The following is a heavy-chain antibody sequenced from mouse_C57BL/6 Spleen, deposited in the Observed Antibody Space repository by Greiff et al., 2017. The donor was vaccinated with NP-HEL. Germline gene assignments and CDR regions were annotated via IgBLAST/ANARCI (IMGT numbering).Heavy chain of an antibody. CDR3: ASLITDY. CDR1: GYTFTSYW. V-gene: IGHV1-50*01. D-gene: IGHD1-1*01. Sequence: VQLQQSGAELVKPGASVKLSCKASGYTFTSYWMQWVKQRPGQGLEWIGEIDPSDSYTNYNQKFKGKATLTVDTSSSTAYMQLSSLTSEDSAVYYCASLITDYWGQGTTLTVSS. CDR2: IDPSDSYT. J-gene: IGHJ2*01.